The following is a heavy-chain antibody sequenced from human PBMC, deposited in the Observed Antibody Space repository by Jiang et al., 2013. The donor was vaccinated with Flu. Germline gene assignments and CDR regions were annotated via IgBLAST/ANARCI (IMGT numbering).Heavy chain of an antibody. CDR2: IYPGDSDT. V-gene: IGHV5-51*01. CDR3: ARYGCSSTSCYYSYYYYGMDV. CDR1: GYSFTSYW. Sequence: QLVESGAEVKRPGRSLKISCKGSGYSFTSYWIGWVRQMPGKGLEWMGIIYPGDSDTRYSPSFQGQATISADKSISTAYLQWSSLKASDTAMYYCARYGCSSTSCYYSYYYYGMDVWGQGTTVTVSS. D-gene: IGHD2-2*01. J-gene: IGHJ6*02.